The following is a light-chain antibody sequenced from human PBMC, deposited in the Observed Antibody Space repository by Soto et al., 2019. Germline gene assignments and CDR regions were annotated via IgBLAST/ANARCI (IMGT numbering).Light chain of an antibody. CDR2: KAS. CDR1: QTINNW. CDR3: QQYHIYST. Sequence: DIQMTQSPSTLSASVGDRVTITCWASQTINNWLAWFQQKPGKAPKLLISKASTLESGVPSRFSGSGSGTEFTLTISSLQPDDFATYYCQQYHIYSTFGQGTKVEIK. J-gene: IGKJ1*01. V-gene: IGKV1-5*03.